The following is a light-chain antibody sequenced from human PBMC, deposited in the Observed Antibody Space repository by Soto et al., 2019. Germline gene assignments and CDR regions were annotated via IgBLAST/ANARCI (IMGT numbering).Light chain of an antibody. V-gene: IGKV3-11*01. J-gene: IGKJ4*01. CDR1: QSVSIY. CDR3: QQRRNWPLT. CDR2: DAS. Sequence: EIVLTQSPATLSLSPGERATLSCRASQSVSIYLAWYQQKTGQAPRLLIYDASNRATGIPARFSGSGSGTDFSLTISSLDSEDFAFYYCQQRRNWPLTFGGGTKVEIK.